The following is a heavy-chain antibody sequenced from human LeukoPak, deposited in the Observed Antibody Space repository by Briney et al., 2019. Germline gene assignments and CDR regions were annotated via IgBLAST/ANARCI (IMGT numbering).Heavy chain of an antibody. CDR1: GFTFSSYW. CDR3: ARDYYDYYYYYMDV. D-gene: IGHD3-10*01. J-gene: IGHJ6*03. Sequence: PGGSLRLSCAASGFTFSSYWMSWVRQAPGKGLEWVANIKQDGSEKYYVDSVKGRFTISRDNAKNSLYLQMNSLRAEDTAVYYCARDYYDYYYYYMDVWGKGTTVTISS. V-gene: IGHV3-7*01. CDR2: IKQDGSEK.